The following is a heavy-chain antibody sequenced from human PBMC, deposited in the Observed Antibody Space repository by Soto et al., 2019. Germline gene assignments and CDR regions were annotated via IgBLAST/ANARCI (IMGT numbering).Heavy chain of an antibody. Sequence: GGSLRLSCTGSGFTFGYYAMTWFRQAPGKGLEWVSFIRSKARGGTTEYAASVKGRFTMSRDDSKSIAYLQMNSLKTEDSAVYYCSRXGYWFGELSQYYYGMDVWGQGITVTVSS. V-gene: IGHV3-49*03. CDR2: IRSKARGGTT. CDR1: GFTFGYYA. J-gene: IGHJ6*02. D-gene: IGHD3-10*01. CDR3: SRXGYWFGELSQYYYGMDV.